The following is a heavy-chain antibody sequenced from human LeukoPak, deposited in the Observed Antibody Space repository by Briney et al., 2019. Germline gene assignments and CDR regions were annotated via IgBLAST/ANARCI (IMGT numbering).Heavy chain of an antibody. D-gene: IGHD3-22*01. CDR2: TSSSGSTI. CDR3: ARVDSSGYYHDAFDI. CDR1: GFTFSDYY. Sequence: GGSLRLSCAASGFTFSDYYMSWIRQAPGKGLEWVSYTSSSGSTIYYADSVKGRFTISRDNAKNSLYLQMNSLRAEDTAVYYCARVDSSGYYHDAFDIWGQGTMVTVSS. V-gene: IGHV3-11*04. J-gene: IGHJ3*02.